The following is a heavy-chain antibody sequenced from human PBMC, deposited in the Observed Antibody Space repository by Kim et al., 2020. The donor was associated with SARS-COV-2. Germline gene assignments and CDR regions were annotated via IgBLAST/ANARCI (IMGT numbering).Heavy chain of an antibody. CDR3: ARRGLYYYGSGSVLDY. J-gene: IGHJ4*02. D-gene: IGHD3-10*01. V-gene: IGHV1-69*01. Sequence: KCQGRVTITADESTSTAYMELSSLRSEDTAVYYCARRGLYYYGSGSVLDYWGQGTLVTVSS.